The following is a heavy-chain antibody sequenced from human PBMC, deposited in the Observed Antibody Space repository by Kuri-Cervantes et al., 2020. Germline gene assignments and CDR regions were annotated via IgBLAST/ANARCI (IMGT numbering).Heavy chain of an antibody. D-gene: IGHD5-24*01. CDR1: GFTFSTYS. CDR3: AKVFGRWLQHAPFDY. CDR2: ISHISSNT. J-gene: IGHJ4*02. Sequence: GGSLRLSCAASGFTFSTYSMNWVRQAPGKGLEWISYISHISSNTDYTDSVKGRFTISRDNSKNTLYLQMNSLRAEDTAVYYCAKVFGRWLQHAPFDYWGQGTLVTVSS. V-gene: IGHV3-48*01.